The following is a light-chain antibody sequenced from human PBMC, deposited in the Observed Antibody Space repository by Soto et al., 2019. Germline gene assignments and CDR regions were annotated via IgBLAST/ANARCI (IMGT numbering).Light chain of an antibody. J-gene: IGKJ3*01. CDR2: DAS. CDR3: QRRINWPT. Sequence: EIVLTQSPATLSLSPGERATLSCRASQSVSSYLAWYQQKPGQAPRLLIYDASNRATCIPARFSGSGSGTDFTLTISSLEPEDFAVYYCQRRINWPTFGPGTKVDIK. CDR1: QSVSSY. V-gene: IGKV3-11*01.